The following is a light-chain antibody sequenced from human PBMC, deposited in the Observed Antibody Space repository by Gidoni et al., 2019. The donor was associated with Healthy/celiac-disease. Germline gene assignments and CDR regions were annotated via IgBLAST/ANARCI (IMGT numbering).Light chain of an antibody. CDR2: DAS. V-gene: IGKV3-11*01. J-gene: IGKJ1*01. CDR1: QSVSSY. Sequence: DIVLTQSPATLSLSPGERATLSCRASQSVSSYLAWYQQKPGQAPRLLIEDASDGATGIPARFSGSGSGTDFTITIRSLEPEDFAVYYCQQRSNWPGTFGQXTKVEIK. CDR3: QQRSNWPGT.